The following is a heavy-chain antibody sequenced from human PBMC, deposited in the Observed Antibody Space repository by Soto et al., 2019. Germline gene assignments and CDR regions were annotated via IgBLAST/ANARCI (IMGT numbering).Heavy chain of an antibody. J-gene: IGHJ6*02. Sequence: GGSLRLSCTASGFTFGDYAMSWFRQAPGKGLEWVGFIRSKAYGGTTEYAASVKGRFTISRDDSKSIAYLQMNSLKTEDTAVYYCTRDGDYYYDSSGYYYGLYYYGMDVWGQGTTVTVSS. CDR3: TRDGDYYYDSSGYYYGLYYYGMDV. CDR1: GFTFGDYA. CDR2: IRSKAYGGTT. D-gene: IGHD3-22*01. V-gene: IGHV3-49*03.